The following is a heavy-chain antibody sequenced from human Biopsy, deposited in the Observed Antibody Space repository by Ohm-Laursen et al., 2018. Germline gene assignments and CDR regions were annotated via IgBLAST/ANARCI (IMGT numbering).Heavy chain of an antibody. CDR3: ARRLPLRGFAFDV. CDR1: GDSITSYF. CDR2: IYYRGNT. J-gene: IGHJ3*01. V-gene: IGHV4-59*08. D-gene: IGHD3-10*01. Sequence: GTLSLTCTVSGDSITSYFWNWIRQAPGKGLEWIGNIYYRGNTNYSPSLRSRATISLGSSKNQFSLNLNSVTATDTAVYYCARRLPLRGFAFDVWGQGTVVTVS.